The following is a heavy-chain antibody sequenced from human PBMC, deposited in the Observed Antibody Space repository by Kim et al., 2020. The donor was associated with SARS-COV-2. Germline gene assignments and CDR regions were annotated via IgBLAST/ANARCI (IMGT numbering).Heavy chain of an antibody. Sequence: ASVKVSCKASGYSFTAYTIHWVRQAPGQRLEWMGWINAANGNTAFSQKFQGRVTSTRDTSATTVHMEVSSLRSEDTAVYYCARGAYCSGGICFPPGGYWGQGTLVTVSS. CDR1: GYSFTAYT. CDR3: ARGAYCSGGICFPPGGY. D-gene: IGHD2-15*01. V-gene: IGHV1-3*01. CDR2: INAANGNT. J-gene: IGHJ4*02.